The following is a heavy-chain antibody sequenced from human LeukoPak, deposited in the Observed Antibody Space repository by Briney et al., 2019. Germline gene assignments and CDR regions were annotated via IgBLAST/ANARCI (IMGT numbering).Heavy chain of an antibody. V-gene: IGHV4-34*01. D-gene: IGHD5-18*01. J-gene: IGHJ4*02. CDR3: ARAAHAGGDTAMANTLDY. Sequence: SETLSLTCAVYGGSFSGYYWSWIRQPPGKGLGWIGEINHSGSTNYNPSLKSRVTISVDTSKNQFSLKLSSVTAADTAVYYCARAAHAGGDTAMANTLDYWGQGTLVTVSS. CDR2: INHSGST. CDR1: GGSFSGYY.